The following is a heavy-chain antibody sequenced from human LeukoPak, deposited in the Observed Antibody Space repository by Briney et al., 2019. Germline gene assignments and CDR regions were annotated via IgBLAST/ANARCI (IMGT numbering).Heavy chain of an antibody. CDR1: GTSITSGDPY. D-gene: IGHD3-22*01. J-gene: IGHJ4*02. Sequence: PSETLSLTCTVSGTSITSGDPYWTWIRQPAGKGLEWIGRIYSRGTTNYNPSLTSRVSLSVDVSKNQFSLQITSVTAADTAIYYCGRLPRISGYYGPVDSWGQGSLVTVSS. CDR2: IYSRGTT. CDR3: GRLPRISGYYGPVDS. V-gene: IGHV4-61*02.